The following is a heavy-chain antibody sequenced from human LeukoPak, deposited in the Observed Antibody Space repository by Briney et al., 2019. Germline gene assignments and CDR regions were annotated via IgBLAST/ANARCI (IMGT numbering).Heavy chain of an antibody. V-gene: IGHV3-30-3*01. J-gene: IGHJ6*03. Sequence: PGGSLRLSCAASGFTFSSYAMHWVRQAPGKGLEWVAVISYDGSNKYYADSVKGRFTISRDNAKNSLYLQMNSLRAEDTAVYYCVRASYVVLRYFSDYYYMDVWGKGTTVTVSS. CDR2: ISYDGSNK. CDR3: VRASYVVLRYFSDYYYMDV. CDR1: GFTFSSYA. D-gene: IGHD3-9*01.